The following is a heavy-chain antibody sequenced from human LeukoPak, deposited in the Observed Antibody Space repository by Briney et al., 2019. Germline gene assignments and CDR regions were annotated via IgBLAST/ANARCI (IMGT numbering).Heavy chain of an antibody. CDR3: ASGGYYDFWSGPKFDY. CDR2: ISGSGGST. Sequence: PGGSLRLSCAASGFTFSSYAMSWVRQAPGKGLEWVSAISGSGGSTYYADSVKGRFTISRDNSKNTLYLQMNSLRAEDTAVYYCASGGYYDFWSGPKFDYWGQGTLVTFSS. D-gene: IGHD3-3*01. J-gene: IGHJ4*02. V-gene: IGHV3-23*01. CDR1: GFTFSSYA.